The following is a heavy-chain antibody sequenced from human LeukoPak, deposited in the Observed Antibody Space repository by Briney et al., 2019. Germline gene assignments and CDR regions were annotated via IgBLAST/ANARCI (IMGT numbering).Heavy chain of an antibody. D-gene: IGHD2-2*01. CDR3: ARALTPLDIVVVPAASPGGMDV. Sequence: SKTLSLTCAVYGGSFSGYYWSWIRQPPGKGLEWIGEINHSGSTNYNPSLKSRVTISVDTSKNQFSLKLSSVTAADTAVYYCARALTPLDIVVVPAASPGGMDVWGQGTTVTVSS. V-gene: IGHV4-34*01. J-gene: IGHJ6*02. CDR1: GGSFSGYY. CDR2: INHSGST.